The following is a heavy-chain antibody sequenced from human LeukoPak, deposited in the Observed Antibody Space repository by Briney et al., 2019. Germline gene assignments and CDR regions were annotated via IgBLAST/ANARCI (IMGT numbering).Heavy chain of an antibody. Sequence: ASVKVSCKASGYTFTSYDINWVRQATGQGLEWMGWMNPNSGNTGYAQKFQGRVTITRNTSISTAYMELSSLRSEDTAVYYCARGLVAGVHNWFDPWGQGTLVTVSS. D-gene: IGHD6-19*01. CDR1: GYTFTSYD. CDR2: MNPNSGNT. CDR3: ARGLVAGVHNWFDP. J-gene: IGHJ5*02. V-gene: IGHV1-8*03.